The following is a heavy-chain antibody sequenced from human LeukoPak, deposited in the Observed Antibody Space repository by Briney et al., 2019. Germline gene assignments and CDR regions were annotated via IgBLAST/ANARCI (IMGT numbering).Heavy chain of an antibody. Sequence: GGSLRLSCAASGFTFSSYAMSWVRQAPGKGLVWVSRINSDGNSTIYADSVKGRLTISRDNAKNTLYLQMNSLRAEDTAVYYCARSAAGTWSIDNWGQGTLVTVSS. V-gene: IGHV3-74*01. D-gene: IGHD6-13*01. J-gene: IGHJ4*02. CDR1: GFTFSSYA. CDR3: ARSAAGTWSIDN. CDR2: INSDGNST.